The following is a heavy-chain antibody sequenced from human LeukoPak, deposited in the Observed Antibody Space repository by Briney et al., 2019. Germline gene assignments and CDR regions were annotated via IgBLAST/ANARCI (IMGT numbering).Heavy chain of an antibody. Sequence: GGSLRLSCGASGFTVSSNYMSWVRQAPGKGLEWVSVIYSGGSTYYADSVKGRFTISRDNSKNTLYLQMNSLRAEDTAVYYCARDLNYYDSSGYYFDYWGQGTLVTVSS. CDR3: ARDLNYYDSSGYYFDY. CDR1: GFTVSSNY. V-gene: IGHV3-66*01. D-gene: IGHD3-22*01. J-gene: IGHJ4*02. CDR2: IYSGGST.